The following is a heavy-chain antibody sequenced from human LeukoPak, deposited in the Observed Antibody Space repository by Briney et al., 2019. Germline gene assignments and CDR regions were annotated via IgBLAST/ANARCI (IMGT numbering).Heavy chain of an antibody. J-gene: IGHJ6*03. D-gene: IGHD6-13*01. CDR1: GFTFSSYS. Sequence: GGSLRLSCAASGFTFSSYSMNWVRQAPGKGLEWVSSISSSSSYIYYADSVKGRFTISRDNAKNSLYLQMNSLRAEDTAVYYCARIAAAGMAHYYYYMDVWGKGTTVTVSS. V-gene: IGHV3-21*01. CDR3: ARIAAAGMAHYYYYMDV. CDR2: ISSSSSYI.